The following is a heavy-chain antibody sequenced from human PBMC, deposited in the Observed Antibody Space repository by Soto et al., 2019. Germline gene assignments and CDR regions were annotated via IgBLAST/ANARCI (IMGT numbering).Heavy chain of an antibody. CDR3: ARFYDSSGYYGALLYY. V-gene: IGHV1-2*02. CDR2: INPNSGGT. J-gene: IGHJ4*02. CDR1: GYTFTGYY. D-gene: IGHD3-22*01. Sequence: ASVKVSCKASGYTFTGYYMHWVRQAPGQGIEWMGWINPNSGGTNYAQKFQGRVTMTRDTSISTAYMELSRLRSDDTAVYYCARFYDSSGYYGALLYYWGQRTPVTVSS.